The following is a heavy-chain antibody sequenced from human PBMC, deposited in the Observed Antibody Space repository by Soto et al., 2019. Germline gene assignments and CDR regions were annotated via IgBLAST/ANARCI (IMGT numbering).Heavy chain of an antibody. CDR1: GYTFTSYG. Sequence: ASVKVSCKASGYTFTSYGISWVRQAPGQGLEWMGWISAYNGNTNYAQKLQGRVTMTTDTSTSTACMELRSLRSDDTAVYYCARVGIAAAYYYYGMDVWGQGTTVTVSS. D-gene: IGHD6-13*01. J-gene: IGHJ6*02. CDR2: ISAYNGNT. CDR3: ARVGIAAAYYYYGMDV. V-gene: IGHV1-18*01.